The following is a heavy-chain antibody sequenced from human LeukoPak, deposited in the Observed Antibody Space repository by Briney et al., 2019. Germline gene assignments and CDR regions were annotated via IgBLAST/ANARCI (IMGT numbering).Heavy chain of an antibody. CDR1: GFTFSSYG. D-gene: IGHD2-15*01. CDR2: ITGSTYST. V-gene: IGHV3-23*01. CDR3: AKDQLNRFCSGGSCSITHDY. Sequence: GGSLRLSCAASGFTFSSYGMSWVRQAPGEGLEWISGITGSTYSTYYADSVRGRFTISRDNSKNTLYLQMNSLRAEDTAVYYCAKDQLNRFCSGGSCSITHDYWGQGTLVTVSS. J-gene: IGHJ4*02.